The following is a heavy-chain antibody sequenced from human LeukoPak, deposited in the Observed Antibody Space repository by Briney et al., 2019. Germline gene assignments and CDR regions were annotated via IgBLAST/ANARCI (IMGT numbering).Heavy chain of an antibody. CDR3: AKGVAMDV. Sequence: LSLTCTVSGGSISSYYWSWIRQAPGKGLEWVSYISSSGGILSYADSVKGRFTISRDNARNSLYLQMNSLRAEDTAVYYCAKGVAMDVWGQGTTVTVSS. CDR1: GGSISSYY. CDR2: ISSSGGIL. J-gene: IGHJ6*02. V-gene: IGHV3-11*01. D-gene: IGHD3-16*01.